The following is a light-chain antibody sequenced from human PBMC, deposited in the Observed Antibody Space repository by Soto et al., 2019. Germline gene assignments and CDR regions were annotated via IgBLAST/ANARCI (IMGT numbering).Light chain of an antibody. CDR2: DDD. Sequence: QSVMTQPPSVSAAPGQKVTISCSGSSSNIGGNSVSWYQQLPGTAPKLLIYDDDKRPSGIPDRFSGSKSGTSATLGITGFLAEDEADYYCQSYDTTLFSTRVFGGGTKLTVL. J-gene: IGLJ3*02. CDR3: QSYDTTLFSTRV. V-gene: IGLV1-51*01. CDR1: SSNIGGNS.